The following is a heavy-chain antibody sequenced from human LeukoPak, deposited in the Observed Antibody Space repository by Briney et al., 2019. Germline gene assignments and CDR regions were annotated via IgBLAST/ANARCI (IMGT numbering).Heavy chain of an antibody. CDR3: ARERTAGYGKARFDC. J-gene: IGHJ4*02. V-gene: IGHV4-61*01. CDR2: IYYSGST. Sequence: SETLSLTCTVSGGSVSSGSYYWSWIRQPPGKGLEWIGYIYYSGSTNYNPSLKSRVTISVDTSKNQFSLKLNSVTAADTAVYYCARERTAGYGKARFDCWGQGTLVTVSS. D-gene: IGHD5-18*01. CDR1: GGSVSSGSYY.